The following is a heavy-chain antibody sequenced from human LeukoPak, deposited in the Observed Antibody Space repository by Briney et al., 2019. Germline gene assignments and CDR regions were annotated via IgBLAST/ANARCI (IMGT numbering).Heavy chain of an antibody. Sequence: SETLSLTCTVSGGSISSYYWSWIRQPPGKGLEWIGYIYNSVSTNYNPSLNPSLKSRVTISVDTSKNQFSLKLNSVTAADTAVYYCARVLTATIGFDYWGQGTLVTVSS. D-gene: IGHD5-12*01. CDR3: ARVLTATIGFDY. V-gene: IGHV4-59*01. CDR1: GGSISSYY. CDR2: IYNSVST. J-gene: IGHJ4*02.